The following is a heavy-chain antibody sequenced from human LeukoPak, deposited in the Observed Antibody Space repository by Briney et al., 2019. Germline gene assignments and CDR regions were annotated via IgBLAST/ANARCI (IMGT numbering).Heavy chain of an antibody. V-gene: IGHV4-38-2*02. CDR3: ARVQQTMIVAVSDAFDI. CDR2: IYYSGST. Sequence: ETLSLTCTVSGYSISTGYYWDWIRQPPGKGLEWIGSIYYSGSTYYNPSLKSRVTISVDTSKNQFSLKLSSVTAADTAVYYCARVQQTMIVAVSDAFDIWGQGTMVTVSS. CDR1: GYSISTGYY. J-gene: IGHJ3*02. D-gene: IGHD3-22*01.